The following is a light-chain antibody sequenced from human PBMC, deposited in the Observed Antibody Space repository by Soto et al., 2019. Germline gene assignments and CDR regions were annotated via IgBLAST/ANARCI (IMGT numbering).Light chain of an antibody. CDR1: QSISSW. V-gene: IGKV1-5*01. J-gene: IGKJ5*01. CDR2: DAS. CDR3: QQYNSYSIT. Sequence: DIQMTQSPSTLSASVVDRVTITCRASQSISSWLAWYQQKPGKAPKLLIYDASSLESGVPSRFSGSGSGTEFTLTISSLQPDDFATYYCQQYNSYSITFGQGTRLEI.